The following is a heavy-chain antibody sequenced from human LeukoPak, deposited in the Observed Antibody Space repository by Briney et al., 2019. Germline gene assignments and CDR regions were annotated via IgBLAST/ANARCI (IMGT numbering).Heavy chain of an antibody. CDR1: GYTLTELS. Sequence: ASVKVSCKVSGYTLTELSMHWVRQAPGKGREWMGGFDPEDGETIYAQKFQGRVTMTEDTSTDTAYMELSSLRSEDTAVYYCATADIVLMVYGSFDYWGQGTLVTVSS. J-gene: IGHJ4*02. CDR2: FDPEDGET. CDR3: ATADIVLMVYGSFDY. D-gene: IGHD2-8*01. V-gene: IGHV1-24*01.